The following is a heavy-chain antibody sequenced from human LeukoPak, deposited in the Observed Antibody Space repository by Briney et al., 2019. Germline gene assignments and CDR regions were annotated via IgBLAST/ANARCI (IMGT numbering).Heavy chain of an antibody. CDR3: AKDGRSLQGFAY. V-gene: IGHV3-9*01. Sequence: GGSLRLSCAASGFTFDDYAMHWVRQAPGKGLEWVSGISWNSGSIGYADSVKGRFTISRDNAKNSLYLQMNSLRAEDTALCYCAKDGRSLQGFAYWGQGTLVTVSS. D-gene: IGHD5-24*01. CDR2: ISWNSGSI. J-gene: IGHJ4*02. CDR1: GFTFDDYA.